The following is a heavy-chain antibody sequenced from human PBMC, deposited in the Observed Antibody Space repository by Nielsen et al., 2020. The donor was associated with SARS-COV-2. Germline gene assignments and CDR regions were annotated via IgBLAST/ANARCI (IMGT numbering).Heavy chain of an antibody. CDR1: GGSISSSSYY. Sequence: SETLSLTCAVSGGSISSSSYYWGWIRQPPGKGLEWIGSIYYSGSTYYNPSLKSRVTISVDTSKNQFSLKLSSVTAADTAVYYCARRPRRYDILRFHFDYWGQGTLVTVSS. J-gene: IGHJ4*02. CDR3: ARRPRRYDILRFHFDY. V-gene: IGHV4-39*01. D-gene: IGHD3-9*01. CDR2: IYYSGST.